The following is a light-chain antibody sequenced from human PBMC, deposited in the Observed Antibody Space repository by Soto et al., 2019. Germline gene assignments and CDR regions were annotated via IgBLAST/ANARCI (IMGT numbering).Light chain of an antibody. V-gene: IGKV1-9*01. J-gene: IGKJ2*02. CDR2: AAS. CDR1: QSISSY. Sequence: DIQLTQSPSFLSASVGDRVTITCRASQSISSYLAWYQQKPGKAPKLLIYAASTLRSGVPSRFSGSGSGTEFTLTISCLQPEDFATYSCQQLNSYPCTFGQGTKVEIK. CDR3: QQLNSYPCT.